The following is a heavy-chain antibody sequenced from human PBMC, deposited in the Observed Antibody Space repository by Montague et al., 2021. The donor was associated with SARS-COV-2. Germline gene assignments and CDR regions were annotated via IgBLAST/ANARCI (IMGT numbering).Heavy chain of an antibody. D-gene: IGHD3-22*01. CDR1: GGSISSNSYY. J-gene: IGHJ3*02. Sequence: SETLSLTCTVSGGSISSNSYYWGWIRQPPGKGLEWIGSIYYSGSTYYNPSLKSRVTISVDTSKNQFSLKLSSVTAADTAVCYCARFPTSYYYDSKAAPATPNAFDIWGQGTMVTVSS. CDR3: ARFPTSYYYDSKAAPATPNAFDI. CDR2: IYYSGST. V-gene: IGHV4-39*01.